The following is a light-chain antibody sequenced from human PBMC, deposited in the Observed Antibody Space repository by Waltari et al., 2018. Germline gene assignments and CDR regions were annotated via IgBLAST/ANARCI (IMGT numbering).Light chain of an antibody. V-gene: IGKV1-39*01. CDR3: QQSDTSPQYT. CDR1: QSISNC. Sequence: DIQMTQSPSSLSASVGDRVTITCRASQSISNCLNWYHQRPGKAPQLLIFAASSLQTGVPSRFSGSGSGTDFTLTISSLQPEDFATYYCQQSDTSPQYTFGQGTKLDIK. J-gene: IGKJ2*01. CDR2: AAS.